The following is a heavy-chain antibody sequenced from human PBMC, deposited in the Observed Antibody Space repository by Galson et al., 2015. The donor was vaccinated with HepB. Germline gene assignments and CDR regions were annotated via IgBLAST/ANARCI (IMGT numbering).Heavy chain of an antibody. V-gene: IGHV7-4-1*02. D-gene: IGHD3-3*01. CDR1: GYTFTDYV. J-gene: IGHJ6*03. CDR2: MNTNTGKP. CDR3: ARSPLRFLGLLPYYDYYYMCL. Sequence: SVKVSCKASGYTFTDYVVNWVRQAPGQGLEWMGWMNTNTGKPTYAPAFAGRFVFSLDTSVNTAYLQISSLETDATAVSYCARSPLRFLGLLPYYDYYYMCLWGEGTTVTVSS.